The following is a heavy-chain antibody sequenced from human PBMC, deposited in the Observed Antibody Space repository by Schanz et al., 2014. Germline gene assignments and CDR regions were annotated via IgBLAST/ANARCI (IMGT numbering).Heavy chain of an antibody. D-gene: IGHD3-22*01. Sequence: VQLMESGGGLVKPGGSLRLSCVASGFAFSDYYMSWIRQAPGKGLEWVSYVSSSSSYTHYADSVKGRFTISRDNAKNSLYLQRNSLTAEDTAVCYSARPPHDSSGYYPFDYWGQGTLVTVSS. CDR3: ARPPHDSSGYYPFDY. V-gene: IGHV3-11*03. CDR1: GFAFSDYY. J-gene: IGHJ4*02. CDR2: VSSSSSYT.